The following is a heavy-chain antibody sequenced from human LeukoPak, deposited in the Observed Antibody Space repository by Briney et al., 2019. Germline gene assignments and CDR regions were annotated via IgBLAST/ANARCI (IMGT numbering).Heavy chain of an antibody. D-gene: IGHD3-22*01. Sequence: SETLSLTCTVSGYSISSGYYWGWIRQSPGKGLEWIGSIYHSGSTYYNPSLKSRVTISVDTSKNQFSLKLSSVTAADTAVYYCARHQSRIYYYDSSGYKYAFDIWGQGTMVTVSS. CDR2: IYHSGST. J-gene: IGHJ3*02. CDR1: GYSISSGYY. CDR3: ARHQSRIYYYDSSGYKYAFDI. V-gene: IGHV4-38-2*02.